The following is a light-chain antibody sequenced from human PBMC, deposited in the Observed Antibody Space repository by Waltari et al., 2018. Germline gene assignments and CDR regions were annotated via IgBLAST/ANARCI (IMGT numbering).Light chain of an antibody. V-gene: IGKV1-16*02. J-gene: IGKJ1*01. Sequence: DIQMTQSPSSPSASVGDRVPITCRASQGINNHLSWFQQKSGKAPKSLIWGASNLQSGVPSKFSGSGSETDFTLTISSLQPEDVATYYCLQYNSYPRTFGQGTKVEIK. CDR3: LQYNSYPRT. CDR2: GAS. CDR1: QGINNH.